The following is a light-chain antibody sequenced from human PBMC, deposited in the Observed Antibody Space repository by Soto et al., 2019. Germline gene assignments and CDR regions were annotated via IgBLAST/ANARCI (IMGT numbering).Light chain of an antibody. CDR1: SSDVGSYNF. CDR2: QVT. J-gene: IGLJ2*01. CDR3: SSYTGFSTDIL. V-gene: IGLV2-14*01. Sequence: QSVLPQPASVSGSPGQSINISCTGTSSDVGSYNFVSWYQHRAGTAPKLIIYQVTTRPSGVSDRFSASKSGDTASLTISWLHSEDEANYYCSSYTGFSTDILFGGGTKLTVL.